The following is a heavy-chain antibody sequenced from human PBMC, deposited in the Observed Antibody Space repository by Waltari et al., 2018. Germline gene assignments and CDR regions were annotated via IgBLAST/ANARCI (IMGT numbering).Heavy chain of an antibody. D-gene: IGHD3-10*01. CDR2: IYYSGNT. V-gene: IGHV4-59*11. CDR1: GGSISSHY. Sequence: QVQLQESGPGLVKPSETLSLTCTVSGGSISSHYWRWIRQPPGKGLEWIWNIYYSGNTNYNPSRKSRVTISVDTSKNQFSLKLSSVTAADTAVYYCARGSYYNDYWGQGTLVTVSS. J-gene: IGHJ4*02. CDR3: ARGSYYNDY.